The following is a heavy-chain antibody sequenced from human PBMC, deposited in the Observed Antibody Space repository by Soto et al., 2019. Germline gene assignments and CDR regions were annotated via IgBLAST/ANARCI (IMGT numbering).Heavy chain of an antibody. CDR3: AKDWPVTIFGVVIKGVGTFDI. D-gene: IGHD3-3*01. CDR1: GFTFSSYA. J-gene: IGHJ3*02. Sequence: EVQLLESGGGLVQPGGSLRLSCAASGFTFSSYAMSWVRQAPGKGLEWVSAISGSGGSTYYADSVKGRFTLSRENSKNTLYLQRNSLRAEDTAVYYCAKDWPVTIFGVVIKGVGTFDIWGQGTMVTVSS. CDR2: ISGSGGST. V-gene: IGHV3-23*01.